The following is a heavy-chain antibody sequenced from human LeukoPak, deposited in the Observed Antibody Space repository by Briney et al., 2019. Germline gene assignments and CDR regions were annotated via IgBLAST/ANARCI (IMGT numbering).Heavy chain of an antibody. J-gene: IGHJ1*01. D-gene: IGHD3-16*01. CDR2: IRYDGTNK. CDR1: VFTFSNYG. CDR3: AKDDDWGRYKH. Sequence: GGSLRLSCAASVFTFSNYGMHWVRQAPGKGLEWVAFIRYDGTNKYYADFVKGRFTISRDNSKNTQSLQMNSLRAEDTAVYYGAKDDDWGRYKHWGQGTLVTVSS. V-gene: IGHV3-30*02.